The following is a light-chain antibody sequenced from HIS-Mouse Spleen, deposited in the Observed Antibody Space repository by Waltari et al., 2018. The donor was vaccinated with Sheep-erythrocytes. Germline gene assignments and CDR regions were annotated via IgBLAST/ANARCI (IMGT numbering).Light chain of an antibody. V-gene: IGLV2-23*01. CDR1: SSDVGSYNL. J-gene: IGLJ2*01. Sequence: QSALTQPASVSGSPGQSITISCTGTSSDVGSYNLVSWYQQHPGKAPKLMIYEGSKRPSVVSNRFCCSKSGNTAYLTISGLQAEDEADYYCCSYAGSSTLVFGGGTKLTVL. CDR3: CSYAGSSTLV. CDR2: EGS.